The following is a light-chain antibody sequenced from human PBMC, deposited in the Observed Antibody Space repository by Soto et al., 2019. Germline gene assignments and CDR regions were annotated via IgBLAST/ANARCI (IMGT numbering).Light chain of an antibody. CDR2: GAS. CDR1: QTVNGN. CDR3: QQYNSWPQT. V-gene: IGKV3-15*01. Sequence: EVVMQQSPATLSVSPGERVTLSCRASQTVNGNLAWYQQRPGQAPRLLIYGASTRATTIPARFSGSGSGTDFTLTISSLQSGDLAVYFCQQYNSWPQTFGRGTRV. J-gene: IGKJ1*01.